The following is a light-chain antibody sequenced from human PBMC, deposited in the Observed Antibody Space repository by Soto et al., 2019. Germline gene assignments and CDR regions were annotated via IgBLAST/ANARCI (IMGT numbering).Light chain of an antibody. Sequence: EIVLTQSPATLSLSPGERATLSCRASQSVSSYLAWYQQKPGQAPRLLIYDASNRATGIPARFSGSGPGTDFTLTISSLEPEDFAVYYCQQRSNWPLTFGGWTKGDIK. J-gene: IGKJ4*01. CDR2: DAS. V-gene: IGKV3-11*01. CDR1: QSVSSY. CDR3: QQRSNWPLT.